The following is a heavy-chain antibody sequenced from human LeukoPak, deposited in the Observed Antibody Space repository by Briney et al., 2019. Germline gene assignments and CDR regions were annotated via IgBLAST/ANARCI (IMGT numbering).Heavy chain of an antibody. CDR3: ARLYSSGPVGDAFDI. CDR1: GGSISSGSYY. V-gene: IGHV4-61*02. Sequence: SQTLSLTCTVSGGSISSGSYYWSWIRQPAGKGLEWIGRIYTSGSTNYNPSLKSRVTISVDTSKNQFSLKLSSVTAADTAVYYCARLYSSGPVGDAFDIWGQGTMVTVSS. CDR2: IYTSGST. J-gene: IGHJ3*02. D-gene: IGHD3-22*01.